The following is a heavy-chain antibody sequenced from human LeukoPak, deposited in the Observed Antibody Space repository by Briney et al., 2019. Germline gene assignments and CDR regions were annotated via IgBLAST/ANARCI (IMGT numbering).Heavy chain of an antibody. CDR3: ARDEGDSSDYYSDLLDY. CDR1: GFSFSSYW. D-gene: IGHD3-22*01. J-gene: IGHJ4*02. CDR2: INRDGSVK. Sequence: GGSLRLSCAASGFSFSSYWMTWVRQGTGKGLEWVSNINRDGSVKHYMDSVKGRFTISRDNAKNSLYLQMNSLRAEDTAVYYCARDEGDSSDYYSDLLDYWGQGTLVTVSS. V-gene: IGHV3-7*01.